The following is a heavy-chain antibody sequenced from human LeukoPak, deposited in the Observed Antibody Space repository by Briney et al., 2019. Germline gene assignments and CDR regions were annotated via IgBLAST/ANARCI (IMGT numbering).Heavy chain of an antibody. CDR2: IYYSGST. CDR1: GGSISSYY. Sequence: SETLSLICTVSGGSISSYYWSWIRQPPGKGLEWIGYIYYSGSTNYNPSLKSRVTISVDTSKNQFSLKLSSVTAADTAVYYCARKLSSSWYEDAFDIWGQGTMVTVSS. D-gene: IGHD6-13*01. J-gene: IGHJ3*02. V-gene: IGHV4-59*01. CDR3: ARKLSSSWYEDAFDI.